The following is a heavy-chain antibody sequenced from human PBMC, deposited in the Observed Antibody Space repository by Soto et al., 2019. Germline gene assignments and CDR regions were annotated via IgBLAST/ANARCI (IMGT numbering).Heavy chain of an antibody. V-gene: IGHV3-30-3*01. CDR3: AREPPPTITGLLDY. J-gene: IGHJ4*02. Sequence: GGSLRLSCAASGFTFTDYAMHWVRQAPGKGLEWVAFISYDGSNKYFADSVKGRFTISRDNSKNTLYLHMNSLRAEDTAVYCCAREPPPTITGLLDYWGQGTLVTVSS. CDR1: GFTFTDYA. CDR2: ISYDGSNK. D-gene: IGHD5-12*01.